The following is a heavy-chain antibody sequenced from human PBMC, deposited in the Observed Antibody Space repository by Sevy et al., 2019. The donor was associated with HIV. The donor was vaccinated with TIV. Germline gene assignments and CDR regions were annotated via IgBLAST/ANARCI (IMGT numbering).Heavy chain of an antibody. V-gene: IGHV1-2*02. D-gene: IGHD5-12*01. CDR3: ARERVRYSGYYYYYGMDV. CDR2: INPNSGGT. CDR1: GYTFTGYY. J-gene: IGHJ6*02. Sequence: ASVKVSCKASGYTFTGYYMHWVRQAPGQGLEWMGWINPNSGGTNYAQKFQCRVTMTRDTSISTAYMELSRLRSDDTAVYYCARERVRYSGYYYYYGMDVWGQGTTVTVSS.